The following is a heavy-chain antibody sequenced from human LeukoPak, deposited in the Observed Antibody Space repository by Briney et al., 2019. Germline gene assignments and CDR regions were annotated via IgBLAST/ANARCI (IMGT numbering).Heavy chain of an antibody. Sequence: SETLSLTCTVSGGSISSYYWSWIRQPPGKGLEWIGYIYYSGSTDYNPSLKSRATISVDTSKNQFSLKLRSVTAADTAVYYCARDKSGWGYWGQGTLVTASS. CDR3: ARDKSGWGY. J-gene: IGHJ4*02. CDR1: GGSISSYY. CDR2: IYYSGST. D-gene: IGHD6-19*01. V-gene: IGHV4-59*01.